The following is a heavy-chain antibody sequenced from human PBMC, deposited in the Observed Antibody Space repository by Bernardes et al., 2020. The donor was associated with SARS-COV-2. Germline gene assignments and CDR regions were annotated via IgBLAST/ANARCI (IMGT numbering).Heavy chain of an antibody. J-gene: IGHJ4*02. D-gene: IGHD2-15*01. CDR1: GFSFSAYW. V-gene: IGHV3-74*01. CDR3: ARDFGGNSDY. Sequence: GSLSPSGAASGFSFSAYWMHWVRTAPGEGLVWVSRINEHGTVINYADSVKGRFTISRDIADNTLYLQMNSLRAEDTAVYYCARDFGGNSDYWGQGTLVTVSS. CDR2: INEHGTVI.